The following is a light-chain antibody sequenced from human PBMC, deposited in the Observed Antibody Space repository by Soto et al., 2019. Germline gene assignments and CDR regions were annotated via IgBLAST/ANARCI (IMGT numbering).Light chain of an antibody. J-gene: IGLJ1*01. Sequence: QSALTQPPSVSGSTGQSDTISCTGTSTDFVSYNRVSWYQQPPGTAPKLMIYEVSKRPSGVPDRFSGSKSGNTASLTISGLQAADEADYYCSLYTSENAYVFGTGTKVTVL. V-gene: IGLV2-18*01. CDR2: EVS. CDR3: SLYTSENAYV. CDR1: STDFVSYNR.